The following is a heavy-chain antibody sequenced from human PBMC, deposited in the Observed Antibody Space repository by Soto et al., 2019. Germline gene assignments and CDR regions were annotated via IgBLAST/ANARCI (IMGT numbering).Heavy chain of an antibody. CDR1: GFTFTDYY. Sequence: LRLSCAASGFTFTDYYMSWFRQAPGKGLEWGSYITGSSSYTKYADSVKGRFTISRDNAKNSLYLQMNSMRNEDSAVYYCWRVYAWRGSPYGAFDIWGQGTMVTVSS. J-gene: IGHJ3*02. D-gene: IGHD2-2*01. CDR3: WRVYAWRGSPYGAFDI. V-gene: IGHV3-11*06. CDR2: ITGSSSYT.